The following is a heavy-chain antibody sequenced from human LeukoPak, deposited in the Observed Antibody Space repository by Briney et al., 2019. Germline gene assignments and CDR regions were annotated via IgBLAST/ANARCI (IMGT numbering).Heavy chain of an antibody. CDR1: GGSISCRY. CDR3: ARNIPARPQDY. J-gene: IGHJ4*02. CDR2: IYTSGST. Sequence: SASLSLTWADPGGSISCRYWCWSCHQQPAGKGLEWIGRIYTSGSTNYNPSLKSRVTISVDTSKNQFSLKLSSVTAADTAVYYCARNIPARPQDYWGQGTLVTVSS. V-gene: IGHV4-61*02. D-gene: IGHD6-6*01.